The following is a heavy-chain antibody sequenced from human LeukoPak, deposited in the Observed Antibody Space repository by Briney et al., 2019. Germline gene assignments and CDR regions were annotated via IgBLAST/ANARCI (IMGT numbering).Heavy chain of an antibody. CDR1: GFTFSSYS. CDR3: ARGYSGVSGAFDI. Sequence: GGSLRLSCAASGFTFSSYSMNWVRQAPGKGLEWISSISSSSSYIYYADSVKGRFTISRDNAKNSLYLQMNSLRAEDTAVYYCARGYSGVSGAFDIWGQGTMVTVSS. D-gene: IGHD5-12*01. CDR2: ISSSSSYI. V-gene: IGHV3-21*01. J-gene: IGHJ3*02.